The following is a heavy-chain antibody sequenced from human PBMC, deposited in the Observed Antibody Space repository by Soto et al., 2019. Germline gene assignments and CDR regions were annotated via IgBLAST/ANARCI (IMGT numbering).Heavy chain of an antibody. CDR2: ISAYNGNT. D-gene: IGHD6-13*01. V-gene: IGHV1-18*01. Sequence: ASVKVSCKASGYTFTSYGISWVRQAPGQGLEWMGWISAYNGNTNYAQKLKGRVTMARDTSTSTAYMELSSLRSDDTAVYYCARDLAAADYWGQGTLVTSPQ. CDR1: GYTFTSYG. J-gene: IGHJ4*02. CDR3: ARDLAAADY.